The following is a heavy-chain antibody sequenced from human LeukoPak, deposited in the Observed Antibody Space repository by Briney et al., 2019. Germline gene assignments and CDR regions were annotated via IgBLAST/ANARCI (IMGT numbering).Heavy chain of an antibody. CDR3: ARQLPTAAADTRGYFDY. J-gene: IGHJ4*01. D-gene: IGHD6-25*01. V-gene: IGHV4-39*07. CDR1: GCSISNGDYY. Sequence: SETLSLTCSVSGCSISNGDYYWGWIRQAPGKGLEWIGSIFDGETTHYNPSLKNRATISVDTSKNQFYLKLTSVTAADATMYYCARQLPTAAADTRGYFDYWGQGTVVTVSS. CDR2: IFDGETT.